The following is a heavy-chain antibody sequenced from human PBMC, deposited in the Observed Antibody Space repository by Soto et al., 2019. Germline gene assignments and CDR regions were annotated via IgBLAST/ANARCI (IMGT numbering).Heavy chain of an antibody. D-gene: IGHD1-1*01. Sequence: GGSLRLSCAASGFTFSTYSMNWVRQAPGKGLEWVSFISISSTYIYYADSVKGRFTVSRDNAKNSLYLQMNSLRAEDTAVYYCARGGWNDGDDALDVWGQGTMVTVSS. CDR2: ISISSTYI. CDR1: GFTFSTYS. J-gene: IGHJ3*01. CDR3: ARGGWNDGDDALDV. V-gene: IGHV3-21*01.